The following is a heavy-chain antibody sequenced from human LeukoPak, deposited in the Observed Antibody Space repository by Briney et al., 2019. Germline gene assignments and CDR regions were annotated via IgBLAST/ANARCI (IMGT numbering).Heavy chain of an antibody. CDR3: ARVGYSRNNWFDP. Sequence: SVKVSCKASGGTFSSYAISWVRQAPGQGLEWMGGIIPIFGTANYAQKFQGRVTITADESTSTAYMELSSLRSEDTAVYYCARVGYSRNNWFDPWGQGTLVTASS. CDR1: GGTFSSYA. V-gene: IGHV1-69*13. J-gene: IGHJ5*02. CDR2: IIPIFGTA. D-gene: IGHD6-13*01.